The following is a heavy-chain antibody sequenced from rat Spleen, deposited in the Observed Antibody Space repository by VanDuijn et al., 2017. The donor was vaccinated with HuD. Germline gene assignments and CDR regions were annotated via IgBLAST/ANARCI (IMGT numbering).Heavy chain of an antibody. J-gene: IGHJ2*01. CDR1: GFIFSNYD. Sequence: EVQLVESGGGLIQPGRSLKLSCAASGFIFSNYDMAWVRQAPKKGLEWVATISYDGSSTNYRDSVKGRFTISRDNAKSTLYLQMDSLRSEDTATYYCARRRAVFDYWGQGVMVTVSS. D-gene: IGHD1-2*01. V-gene: IGHV5-17*01. CDR2: ISYDGSST. CDR3: ARRRAVFDY.